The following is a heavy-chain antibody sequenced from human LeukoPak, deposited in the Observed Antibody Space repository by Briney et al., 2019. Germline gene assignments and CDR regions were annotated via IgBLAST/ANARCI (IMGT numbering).Heavy chain of an antibody. CDR3: RIGHYGSN. CDR1: GITFSRFW. D-gene: IGHD2/OR15-2a*01. CDR2: IKGDGSEK. V-gene: IGHV3-7*01. J-gene: IGHJ4*02. Sequence: GGSLRLSCAVSGITFSRFWMSWDRQAPGKGLEWVANIKGDGSEKNYVDSVRGRFTISRDNAKNSVFLQMNSLRAEDTAVYFCRIGHYGSNWGQGTLVTVSS.